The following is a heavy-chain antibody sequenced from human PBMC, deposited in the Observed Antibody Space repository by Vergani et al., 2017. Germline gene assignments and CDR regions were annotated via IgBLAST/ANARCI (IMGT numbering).Heavy chain of an antibody. V-gene: IGHV4-34*01. CDR1: GGSFTSYH. D-gene: IGHD2-15*01. J-gene: IGHJ4*02. Sequence: QVQLQQWGGGLLKPSETLSLTCVVNGGSFTSYHWTWIRQSPGEGLEWVGDIDHTGRPEYNPSLKSRLTMSVDKSRNQFSLTLNSVTATDTAVYYCASKRGACRAAYCHSYDFWGPGTLVGVSS. CDR3: ASKRGACRAAYCHSYDF. CDR2: IDHTGRP.